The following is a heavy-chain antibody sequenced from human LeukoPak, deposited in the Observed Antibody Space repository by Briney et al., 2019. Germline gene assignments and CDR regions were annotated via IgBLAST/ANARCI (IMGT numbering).Heavy chain of an antibody. CDR3: AKDLRTSTTGFDY. D-gene: IGHD1-26*01. J-gene: IGHJ4*02. CDR2: ISGSGGST. V-gene: IGHV3-23*01. CDR1: GFTFSSYW. Sequence: GGSLRLSCAASGFTFSSYWMSWVRQAPGKGLEWVSAISGSGGSTYYADSVKGRFTISRDNSENTLYLQMNSLRAEDTAVYYCAKDLRTSTTGFDYWGQGTLVTVSS.